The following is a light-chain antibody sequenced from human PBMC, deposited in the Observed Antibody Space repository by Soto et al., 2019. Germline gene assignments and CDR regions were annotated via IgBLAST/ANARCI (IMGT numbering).Light chain of an antibody. Sequence: EIVLMQSPGTLSLSPGEGATLSCRASQTLRRTYIAWYQQKPGQAPRLLIYDASNRATGIPDRFSGSGSGTDFTLTISSLQPEDIATYYCQQYDNLPLTFGGGTKVDNK. V-gene: IGKV3-20*01. CDR2: DAS. CDR3: QQYDNLPLT. CDR1: QTLRRTY. J-gene: IGKJ4*01.